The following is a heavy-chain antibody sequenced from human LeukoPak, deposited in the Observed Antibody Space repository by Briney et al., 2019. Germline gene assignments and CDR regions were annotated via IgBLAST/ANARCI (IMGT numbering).Heavy chain of an antibody. J-gene: IGHJ6*03. CDR1: GYTFTSYY. CDR2: INPSGGST. Sequence: ASVKVSCKAPGYTFTSYYMHWVRQAPGQGLEWMGIINPSGGSTSYAQKFQGRVTMTRDTSTSTVYMELSSLRSEDTAVYYCARDRDSSSWYDLPYYYYMDVWGKGTTVTVSS. CDR3: ARDRDSSSWYDLPYYYYMDV. D-gene: IGHD6-13*01. V-gene: IGHV1-46*01.